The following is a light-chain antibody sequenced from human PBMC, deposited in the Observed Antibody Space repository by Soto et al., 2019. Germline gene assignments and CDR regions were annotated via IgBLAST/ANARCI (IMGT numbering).Light chain of an antibody. CDR1: ENVRNNY. Sequence: EIVLTQSPGTLSLSQGERATLSCGASENVRNNYLAWYQQKPGQAPRLLIYDASNRAAGIPARFSGSGSGTDFTLTISRLEPEDFAVYYCQQCNNWPQWTFGPGTKVDIK. CDR3: QQCNNWPQWT. CDR2: DAS. J-gene: IGKJ1*01. V-gene: IGKV3-11*01.